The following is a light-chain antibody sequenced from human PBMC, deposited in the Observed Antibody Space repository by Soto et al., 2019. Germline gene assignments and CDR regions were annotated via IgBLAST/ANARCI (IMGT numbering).Light chain of an antibody. CDR2: GAS. J-gene: IGKJ1*01. CDR1: QSVSSSD. V-gene: IGKV3-20*01. CDR3: QQYGSSRT. Sequence: EIVLTQSPGTLSLSPGERATLSCRASQSVSSSDLAWYQQKPGQAPRLLIYGASSRAPGIPDRFSGSGSGTDFTLTISGWEPEDFAVYYCQQYGSSRTFGQGTKVDTK.